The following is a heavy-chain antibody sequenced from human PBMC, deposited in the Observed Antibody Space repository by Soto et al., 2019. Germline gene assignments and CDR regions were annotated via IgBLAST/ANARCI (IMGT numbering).Heavy chain of an antibody. CDR3: ARGLKGVVIDNWFDP. J-gene: IGHJ5*02. V-gene: IGHV1-8*01. CDR2: MNPNSGNT. CDR1: GYTFTSYD. Sequence: ASVKVSCKASGYTFTSYDINCVRQATGQGLEWMGWMNPNSGNTGYAQKFQGRVTMTRNTSISTAYMELSSLRSEDTAVYYCARGLKGVVIDNWFDPWGQGTLVTVS. D-gene: IGHD3-3*01.